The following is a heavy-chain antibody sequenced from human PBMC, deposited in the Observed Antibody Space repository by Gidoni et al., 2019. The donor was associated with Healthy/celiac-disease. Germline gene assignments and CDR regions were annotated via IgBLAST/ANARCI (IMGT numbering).Heavy chain of an antibody. CDR1: GGPFASYA. CDR2: IIPIIGAA. Sequence: QVHLVHSGAEVKTPGSSVKVSCMTSGGPFASYAISWVRQAPGQGLEWMRGIIPIIGAAKQAKKFQGRVTITEDKSTSTAYMELSRLRSEERAVYYCAMVLYYYDSSGYIDYWGKGTLVTVS. V-gene: IGHV1-69*06. J-gene: IGHJ4*02. CDR3: AMVLYYYDSSGYIDY. D-gene: IGHD3-22*01.